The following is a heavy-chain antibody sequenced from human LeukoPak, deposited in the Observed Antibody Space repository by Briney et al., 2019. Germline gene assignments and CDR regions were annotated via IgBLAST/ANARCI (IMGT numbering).Heavy chain of an antibody. CDR3: ARGSGSGWYYAFDI. D-gene: IGHD6-19*01. Sequence: ASVKVSCKASGYTFTSYDINWVRQATGQGLEWIGWMNPNSGNTGYAQKFQGRVTMTRNTSISTAYMELSSLRSEDTAVYYCARGSGSGWYYAFDIWGQGTMVTVSS. V-gene: IGHV1-8*01. J-gene: IGHJ3*02. CDR2: MNPNSGNT. CDR1: GYTFTSYD.